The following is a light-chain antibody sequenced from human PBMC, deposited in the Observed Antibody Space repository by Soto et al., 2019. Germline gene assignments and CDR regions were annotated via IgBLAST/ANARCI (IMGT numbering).Light chain of an antibody. Sequence: EIVLTQSPGTLSLSPGERATLSCRASQSVSSIYLAWYQQKPGQAPSLLIYATSSRATGIPDRFSGSGSGTDFTLTISRLEPEDFAVYYCQQYGSSFPSTFGPGTKVDIK. V-gene: IGKV3-20*01. CDR3: QQYGSSFPST. CDR1: QSVSSIY. J-gene: IGKJ3*01. CDR2: ATS.